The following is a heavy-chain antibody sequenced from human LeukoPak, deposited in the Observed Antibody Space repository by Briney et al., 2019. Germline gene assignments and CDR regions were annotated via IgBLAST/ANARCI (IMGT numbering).Heavy chain of an antibody. J-gene: IGHJ3*02. CDR1: GFTFSSYW. CDR3: AKAPSMVRGRAFDI. D-gene: IGHD3-10*01. CDR2: IKQDGSEK. V-gene: IGHV3-7*01. Sequence: PGGSLRLSCAASGFTFSSYWMSWVRQAPGKGLEWVANIKQDGSEKYYVDSVKGRFTISRDNSKNTLYLQMNSLRAEDTAVYYCAKAPSMVRGRAFDIWGQGTMVTVSS.